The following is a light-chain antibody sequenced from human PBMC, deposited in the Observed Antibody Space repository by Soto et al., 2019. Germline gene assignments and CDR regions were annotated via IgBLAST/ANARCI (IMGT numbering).Light chain of an antibody. CDR1: SSDVGGYNY. V-gene: IGLV2-14*01. J-gene: IGLJ1*01. CDR2: EVS. Sequence: QSALAQPASVSGSPGQSITISCTGTSSDVGGYNYVSWYQQHPGKAPKLMIYEVSNRPSGVSNRFSGSKSGNTASLTISGLQAEDEADYYCSSYASSSRWVLGTGTKVTVL. CDR3: SSYASSSRWV.